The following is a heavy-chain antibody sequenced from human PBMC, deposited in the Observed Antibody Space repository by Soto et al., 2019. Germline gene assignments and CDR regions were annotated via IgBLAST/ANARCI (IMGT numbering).Heavy chain of an antibody. V-gene: IGHV3-53*01. CDR3: AKDARPDGYWDFDD. D-gene: IGHD5-12*01. CDR1: GFSVSSNY. Sequence: GGSLRLSCAASGFSVSSNYMSWVRQAPGKGLEWLSVIYIDGGTYYADSVKGRFTISRDNSKNTLYLQMNSLRAEDTAVYYCAKDARPDGYWDFDDWGQGTLVTVSS. CDR2: IYIDGGT. J-gene: IGHJ4*02.